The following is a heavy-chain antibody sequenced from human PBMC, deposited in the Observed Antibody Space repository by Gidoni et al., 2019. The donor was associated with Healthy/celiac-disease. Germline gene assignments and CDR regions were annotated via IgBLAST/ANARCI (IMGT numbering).Heavy chain of an antibody. J-gene: IGHJ4*02. D-gene: IGHD6-19*01. V-gene: IGHV1-3*01. CDR2: INAGNGNT. Sequence: QVQLVQSGAEVKKPGASVKVSCKASGYTFTSYAMHWVRQAPGQRLEWMGWINAGNGNTKYSQKFQGRVTITRDTSASTAYMELSSLRSEDTAVYYCAKEETYSSGWYVDYWGQGTLVTVSS. CDR3: AKEETYSSGWYVDY. CDR1: GYTFTSYA.